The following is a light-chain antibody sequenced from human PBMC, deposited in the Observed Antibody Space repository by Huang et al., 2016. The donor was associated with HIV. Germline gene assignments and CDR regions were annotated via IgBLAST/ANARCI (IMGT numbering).Light chain of an antibody. V-gene: IGKV4-1*01. J-gene: IGKJ2*01. CDR3: QQFYNMPYT. CDR1: RSLLFASNSKNF. CDR2: MAS. Sequence: DILLTQSPDSLAVSLGARATLTCRSSRSLLFASNSKNFLAWYQQKPGQSPKLLMYMASVRESGVPERFTGSGSGTEFTLTIASLQAEDVAVYYCQQFYNMPYTFGRGTRLEI.